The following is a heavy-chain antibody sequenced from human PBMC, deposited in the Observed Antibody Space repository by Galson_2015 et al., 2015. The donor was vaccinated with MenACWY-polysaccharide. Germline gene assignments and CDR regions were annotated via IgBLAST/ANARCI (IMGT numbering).Heavy chain of an antibody. CDR2: IFYTGST. V-gene: IGHV4-59*02. CDR1: GGSVKNSY. Sequence: TCSLSGGSVKNSYWSWFRQPPGKGLEWIGYIFYTGSTTYNPSLKSRVTISIDASESHFSLNLTSVTAADTAVYYCARGRALTDYWGQGTLATVSS. J-gene: IGHJ4*02. CDR3: ARGRALTDY.